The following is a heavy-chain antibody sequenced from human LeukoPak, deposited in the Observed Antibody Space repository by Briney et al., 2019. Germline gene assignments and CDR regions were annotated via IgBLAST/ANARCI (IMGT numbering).Heavy chain of an antibody. CDR2: IYYSGST. D-gene: IGHD3-10*01. CDR1: GGSLSSGDYY. J-gene: IGHJ4*02. CDR3: ARSDRDYGSGSYYTPSLEY. Sequence: SQTLSLTCTVSGGSLSSGDYYWSWLRQPPGKGLKWSGYIYYSGSTYYNPSLESRVTISVDTSKNQFSLKLSSVTAADTAAYYCARSDRDYGSGSYYTPSLEYWGQGTLVTVSS. V-gene: IGHV4-30-4*01.